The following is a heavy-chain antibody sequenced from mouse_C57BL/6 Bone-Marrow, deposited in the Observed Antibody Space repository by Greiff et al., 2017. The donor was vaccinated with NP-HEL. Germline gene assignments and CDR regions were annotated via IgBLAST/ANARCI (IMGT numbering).Heavy chain of an antibody. D-gene: IGHD2-1*01. V-gene: IGHV10-1*01. J-gene: IGHJ2*01. Sequence: EVNVVESGGGLVQPKGSLKLSCAASGFSFNTYAMNWVRQAPGKGLEWVARIRSKSNNYATSYADSVKDRFTISRDDSESMLYLQMNNLKADDTAMYYCVRQGGNPYYFDYWGQGTTLTVSS. CDR3: VRQGGNPYYFDY. CDR1: GFSFNTYA. CDR2: IRSKSNNYAT.